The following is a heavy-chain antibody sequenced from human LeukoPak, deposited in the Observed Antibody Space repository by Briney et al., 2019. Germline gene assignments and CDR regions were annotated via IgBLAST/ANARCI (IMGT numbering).Heavy chain of an antibody. CDR3: ARSITYYYDSSGYNGYSQH. CDR2: IYYSGST. J-gene: IGHJ1*01. CDR1: GGSISSGGYY. Sequence: SQTLSLTCTVSGGSISSGGYYWSWIRQHPGKGLEWIGYIYYSGSTYYNPSLKSRVTISVDTSRNQFSLKLSSVTAADTAVYYCARSITYYYDSSGYNGYSQHWGQGTLVTVSS. D-gene: IGHD3-22*01. V-gene: IGHV4-31*03.